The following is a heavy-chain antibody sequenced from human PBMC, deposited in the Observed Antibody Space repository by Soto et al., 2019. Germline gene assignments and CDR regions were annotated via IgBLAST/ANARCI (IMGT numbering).Heavy chain of an antibody. D-gene: IGHD3-10*01. CDR3: ASSSGDLDVYGMDI. Sequence: GGALGLCCTASGFTFSRYAMSWVRQAPGKGLEWVSTVTGGGHTTYNADSVNGRFTISRDNSKNTLYLQMNNLRAEDTAVYYCASSSGDLDVYGMDIWGPGTTVPVSS. V-gene: IGHV3-23*01. CDR2: VTGGGHTT. J-gene: IGHJ6*02. CDR1: GFTFSRYA.